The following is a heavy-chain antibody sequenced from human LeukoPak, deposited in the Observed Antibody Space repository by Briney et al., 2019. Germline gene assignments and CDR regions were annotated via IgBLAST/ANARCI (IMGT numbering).Heavy chain of an antibody. D-gene: IGHD2-15*01. CDR1: GYTFTNYA. Sequence: SSVNVSCKSSGYTFTNYAIHWVRQAPRQRLEWMGWVNPGNGDTQYSQNFQGRVTITWDTSATTAYMELSSLRSEGTAVYYCARGLYCSGGSCYCARGESFCYYYGMDVWGQGTTVTVSS. CDR3: ARGLYCSGGSCYCARGESFCYYYGMDV. V-gene: IGHV1-3*01. CDR2: VNPGNGDT. J-gene: IGHJ6*02.